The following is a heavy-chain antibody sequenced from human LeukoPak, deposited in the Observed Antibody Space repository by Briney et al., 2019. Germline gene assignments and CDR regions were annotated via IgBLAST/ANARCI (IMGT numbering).Heavy chain of an antibody. CDR1: GYTFTGYY. V-gene: IGHV1-2*02. CDR3: ARDDGYNYV. J-gene: IGHJ4*02. CDR2: VNPNSGGT. D-gene: IGHD5-24*01. Sequence: GASVKVSCKASGYTFTGYYMHWVRQAPGQGLEWMGLVNPNSGGTNYAQKFQGRVTMTRDMSISTAYMALSRLAFDDTAVYYCARDDGYNYVWGQGTLVTVSS.